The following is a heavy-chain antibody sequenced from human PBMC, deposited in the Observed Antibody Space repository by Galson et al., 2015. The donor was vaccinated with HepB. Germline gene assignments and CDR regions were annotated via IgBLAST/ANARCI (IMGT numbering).Heavy chain of an antibody. D-gene: IGHD3-16*01. J-gene: IGHJ6*02. V-gene: IGHV3-30*18. Sequence: SLRLSCAASGFIFGDYDIHWVRQAPGKGLEWVAVMSSDGSKKFYADSVKGRFTMSGDSPRNALFLQMNSLRAEDAAVYYCAKAGSPYDYSYGMDVWGQGTTVTVSS. CDR1: GFIFGDYD. CDR2: MSSDGSKK. CDR3: AKAGSPYDYSYGMDV.